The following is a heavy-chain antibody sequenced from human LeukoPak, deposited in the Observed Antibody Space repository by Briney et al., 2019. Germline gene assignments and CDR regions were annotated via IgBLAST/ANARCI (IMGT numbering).Heavy chain of an antibody. CDR2: INHSGST. J-gene: IGHJ4*02. V-gene: IGHV4-34*01. D-gene: IGHD3-10*01. Sequence: PSETLSLTCAVYGGSFSGYYWSWIRQPPGKGLEWIGEINHSGSTNYNPSLKSRVTISIDTSKNQFSLNLSSVAAADTAVYYCARRATTSRLSMVRGVIVAANNHHFEYRGQGTLVTVSS. CDR1: GGSFSGYY. CDR3: ARRATTSRLSMVRGVIVAANNHHFEY.